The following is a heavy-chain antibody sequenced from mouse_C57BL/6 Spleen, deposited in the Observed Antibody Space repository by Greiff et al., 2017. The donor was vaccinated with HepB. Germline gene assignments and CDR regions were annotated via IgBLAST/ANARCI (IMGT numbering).Heavy chain of an antibody. V-gene: IGHV7-1*01. Sequence: EVQLVESGGGLVQSGRSLRLSCATSGFTFSDFYMEWVRQAPGKGLEWIAASRNKANDYTTEYSASVKGRFIVSRDTSQSILYLQMNALRAEDTAIYYCARDELGVFDYWGQGTTLTVSS. CDR3: ARDELGVFDY. CDR1: GFTFSDFY. CDR2: SRNKANDYTT. D-gene: IGHD4-1*01. J-gene: IGHJ2*01.